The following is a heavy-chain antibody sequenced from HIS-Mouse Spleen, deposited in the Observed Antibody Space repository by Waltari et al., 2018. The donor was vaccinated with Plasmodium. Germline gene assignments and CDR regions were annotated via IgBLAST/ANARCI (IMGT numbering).Heavy chain of an antibody. CDR3: ARDRSAAALLGY. D-gene: IGHD6-13*01. CDR1: GFTFSSYS. V-gene: IGHV3-21*01. Sequence: EVQLVESGGGRVKPGGSLRISCAASGFTFSSYSMNWVRQAPGKGLEWVSSISSSSSYIYYADSVKGRFTISRDNAKNSLYLQMNSLRAEDTAVYYCARDRSAAALLGYWGQGTLVTVSS. CDR2: ISSSSSYI. J-gene: IGHJ4*02.